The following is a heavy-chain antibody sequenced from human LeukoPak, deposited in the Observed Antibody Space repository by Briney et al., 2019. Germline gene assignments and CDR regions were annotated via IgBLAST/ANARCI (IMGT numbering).Heavy chain of an antibody. CDR3: ARVSMRYYYYYMDV. CDR1: GGSISSHY. CDR2: IYYSGST. Sequence: SETLSLTCTVSGGSISSHYWSWIRQPPGKGLEWIGYIYYSGSTNYNPSLKSRVTISVDTSKNQFSLKLSSVTAADTAVYYCARVSMRYYYYYMDVWGKGTTVTVSS. V-gene: IGHV4-59*11. J-gene: IGHJ6*03.